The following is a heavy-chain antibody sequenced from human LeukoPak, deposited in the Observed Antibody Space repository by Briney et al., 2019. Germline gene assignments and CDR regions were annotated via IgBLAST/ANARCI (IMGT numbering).Heavy chain of an antibody. J-gene: IGHJ4*02. V-gene: IGHV1-2*02. CDR3: ARVPGGYYDSSGFRYFDY. CDR1: GYTFTSYF. Sequence: ASVKVSCKASGYTFTSYFMHWVRQAPGQGLEWMGWINPNSGGTNYAQKFQGRVTMTRDTSISTAYMELSRLRSDDTAVYYCARVPGGYYDSSGFRYFDYWGQGTLVTVSS. D-gene: IGHD3-22*01. CDR2: INPNSGGT.